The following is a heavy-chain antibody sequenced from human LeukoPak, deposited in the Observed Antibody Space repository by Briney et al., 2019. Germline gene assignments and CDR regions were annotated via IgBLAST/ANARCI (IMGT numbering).Heavy chain of an antibody. Sequence: GGSLRLSCAASGFIFSNYGMHWVRQAPGKGLEWVAVIWNDGSYKYYADSVKGRFTISRDNSKNTLYLQMNSLRAEDTAVYYCAKDGDFWSGPSAHYYYYMDVWGKGTTVTVSS. D-gene: IGHD3-3*01. CDR1: GFIFSNYG. CDR3: AKDGDFWSGPSAHYYYYMDV. V-gene: IGHV3-33*06. J-gene: IGHJ6*03. CDR2: IWNDGSYK.